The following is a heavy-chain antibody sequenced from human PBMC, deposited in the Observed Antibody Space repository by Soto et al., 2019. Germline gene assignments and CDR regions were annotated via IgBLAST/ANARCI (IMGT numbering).Heavy chain of an antibody. CDR1: GFTFTTYA. CDR2: ISAGGGST. J-gene: IGHJ3*02. V-gene: IGHV3-23*01. D-gene: IGHD4-17*01. Sequence: PGGSLRLSCAASGFTFTTYAMNWVRQAPGKGLEWVSAISAGGGSTYYAESARGRFTISRDNSINTLYLQMSSLRTEDTAVYYCAHPRGYGVFDAVDIWGQGTMVTVS. CDR3: AHPRGYGVFDAVDI.